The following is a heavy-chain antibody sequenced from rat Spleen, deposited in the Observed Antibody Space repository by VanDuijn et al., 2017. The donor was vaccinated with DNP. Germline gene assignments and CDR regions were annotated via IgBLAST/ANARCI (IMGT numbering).Heavy chain of an antibody. CDR1: GYSITSNY. J-gene: IGHJ2*01. CDR2: ISYSGST. Sequence: EVQLQESGPGLVKPSQSLSLTCSVTGYSITSNYWGWVRKFPGNKMEWMGYISYSGSTGYNPSLKSRISITRDTSKNQFFLQLNSVTTEDTATYYCTRDGPPYYGVPFDYWGQGVMVTVSS. V-gene: IGHV3-1*01. CDR3: TRDGPPYYGVPFDY. D-gene: IGHD1-7*01.